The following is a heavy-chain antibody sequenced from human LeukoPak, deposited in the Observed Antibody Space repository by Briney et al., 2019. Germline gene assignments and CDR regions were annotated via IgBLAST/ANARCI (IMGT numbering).Heavy chain of an antibody. CDR1: VGFMSSSNW. CDR3: AGGGGYSYGYYYYYMDV. Sequence: SETESLTCAVCVGFMSSSNWWSWVRQPPGKGLEWIGEIYHSVSTNYNPSLKSRVTISVDKSKNQFSLKLSSVTAADTAVYYCAGGGGYSYGYYYYYMDVWGKGTTVTVSS. V-gene: IGHV4-4*02. J-gene: IGHJ6*03. D-gene: IGHD5-18*01. CDR2: IYHSVST.